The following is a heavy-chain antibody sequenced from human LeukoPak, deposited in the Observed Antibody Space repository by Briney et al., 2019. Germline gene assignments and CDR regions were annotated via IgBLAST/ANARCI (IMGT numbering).Heavy chain of an antibody. Sequence: GASVKVSCKASGYTFTSYDINWVRQATGQGLEWMGWISAYNGNTNYAPKLQGRVTMTTDTSTSTAYMELRSLRSDDTAVYYCARDRQLGHWFDPWGQGTLVTVSS. J-gene: IGHJ5*02. CDR3: ARDRQLGHWFDP. V-gene: IGHV1-18*01. CDR2: ISAYNGNT. CDR1: GYTFTSYD. D-gene: IGHD3-16*01.